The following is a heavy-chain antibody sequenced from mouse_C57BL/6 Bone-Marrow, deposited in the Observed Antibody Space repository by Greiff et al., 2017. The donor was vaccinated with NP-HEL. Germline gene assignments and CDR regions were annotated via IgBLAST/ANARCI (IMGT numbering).Heavy chain of an antibody. J-gene: IGHJ2*01. CDR3: ARSTSRPTVVATEGYYFDY. CDR2: IYPGGGYT. V-gene: IGHV1-63*01. D-gene: IGHD1-1*01. CDR1: GYTFTNYW. Sequence: VQLQQSGAELVRPGTSVKMSCKASGYTFTNYWIGWAKQRPGHGLEWIGDIYPGGGYTNYNEKFKGKATLTADKSSSTAYMQFSSLTSGDSAIYYCARSTSRPTVVATEGYYFDYWGQGTTLTVSS.